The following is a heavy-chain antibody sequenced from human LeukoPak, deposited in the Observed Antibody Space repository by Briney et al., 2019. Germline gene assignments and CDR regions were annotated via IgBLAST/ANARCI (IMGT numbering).Heavy chain of an antibody. V-gene: IGHV3-21*01. Sequence: GGSLRLSCAASGFTFSDYTMNWVRQAPGKGLEWVSSIGSVTTYIYYADSVKGRFTISRNNAKNSLSLQMNSLRAEDTAVYYCARAIAVAGPYYFDYWGQGTLVTVSS. D-gene: IGHD6-19*01. J-gene: IGHJ4*02. CDR1: GFTFSDYT. CDR3: ARAIAVAGPYYFDY. CDR2: IGSVTTYI.